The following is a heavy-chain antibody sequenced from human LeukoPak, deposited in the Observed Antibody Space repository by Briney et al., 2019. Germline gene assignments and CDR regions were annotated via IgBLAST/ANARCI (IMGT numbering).Heavy chain of an antibody. CDR2: ISGDGVST. CDR3: ARESGNFDY. Sequence: PGGSLRLSCVASGLPIANFAMNWVRQAPGKGLEWVSLISGDGVSTFYADSVKGRFSISRDNSKNSLSLEMNSLRSEDTAMYYCARESGNFDYWGQGTLVAVSS. CDR1: GLPIANFA. V-gene: IGHV3-43*02. J-gene: IGHJ4*02.